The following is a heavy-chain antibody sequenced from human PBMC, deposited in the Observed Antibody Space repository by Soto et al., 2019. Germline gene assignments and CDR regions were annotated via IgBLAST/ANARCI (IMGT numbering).Heavy chain of an antibody. CDR3: ARDERANYGNWFAP. Sequence: QVQLQESGPGLVKPSQTLSLTCTVSGGSISSGGYYWSWIRQHPGKGLEWIGYIYYSGSTYYNPPLQSRVPRSLPPSKNQFSLKLLSVTAADTAVYYGARDERANYGNWFAPWGQGTLVTVSS. J-gene: IGHJ5*02. CDR2: IYYSGST. V-gene: IGHV4-31*03. D-gene: IGHD3-16*01. CDR1: GGSISSGGYY.